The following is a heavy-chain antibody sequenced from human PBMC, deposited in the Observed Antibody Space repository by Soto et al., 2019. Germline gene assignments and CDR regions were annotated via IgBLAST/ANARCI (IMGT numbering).Heavy chain of an antibody. Sequence: QVQLVESGGGVVQPGRSLRLSCAASGFTFSSYGMHWVRQAPGEGLEWVAVISYDGSNKYYADSVKGRFTISRDNSKNTLYLQMNSLRAEDTAVYYCAKDRGSVAGDYWGQGTLVTVSS. CDR3: AKDRGSVAGDY. CDR1: GFTFSSYG. D-gene: IGHD6-19*01. CDR2: ISYDGSNK. V-gene: IGHV3-30*18. J-gene: IGHJ4*02.